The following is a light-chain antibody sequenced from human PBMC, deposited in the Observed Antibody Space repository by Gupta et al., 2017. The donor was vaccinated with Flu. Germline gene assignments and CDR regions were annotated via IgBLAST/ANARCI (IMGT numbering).Light chain of an antibody. CDR2: WAS. V-gene: IGKV4-1*01. CDR1: QSVLYSSNNKNY. Sequence: DIVMTQSPDSLAVSLGERATINCKSSQSVLYSSNNKNYLAWYQQKPGQPPKLLIYWASTRESGVPDRFSGSGSGTDFTLTISSLQAEDVAVYYCHQYYSTPPSFGPGTKLEIK. J-gene: IGKJ2*03. CDR3: HQYYSTPPS.